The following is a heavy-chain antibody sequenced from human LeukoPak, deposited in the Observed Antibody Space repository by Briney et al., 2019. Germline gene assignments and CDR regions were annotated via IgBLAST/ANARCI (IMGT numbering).Heavy chain of an antibody. CDR1: GYTFTGYY. Sequence: ASVKVSCKASGYTFTGYYMHWVRQAPGQGLEWMGWINPNSGGTNCAQKFQGRVTMTRDTSISTAYMELSRLRSDDTAVYYCAREFYYYDSSGYYENWFDPWGQGTLVTVSS. D-gene: IGHD3-22*01. J-gene: IGHJ5*02. CDR3: AREFYYYDSSGYYENWFDP. CDR2: INPNSGGT. V-gene: IGHV1-2*02.